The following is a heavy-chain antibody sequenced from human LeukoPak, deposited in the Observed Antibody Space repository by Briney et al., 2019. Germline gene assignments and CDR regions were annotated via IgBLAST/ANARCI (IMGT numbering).Heavy chain of an antibody. Sequence: GGSLRLPCAASGFTFSSYGMHWVRQAPGKGLEWVAVISYDGSNKYYADSVKGRFTISRDNSKNTLYLQMNSLRAEDTAVYYCAKGRIAVAHGDLDYWGQGTLVTVSS. CDR2: ISYDGSNK. CDR3: AKGRIAVAHGDLDY. J-gene: IGHJ4*02. D-gene: IGHD6-19*01. V-gene: IGHV3-30*18. CDR1: GFTFSSYG.